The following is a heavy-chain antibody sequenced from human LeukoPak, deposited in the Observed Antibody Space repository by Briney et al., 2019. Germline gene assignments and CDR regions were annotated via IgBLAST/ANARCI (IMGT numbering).Heavy chain of an antibody. CDR1: GFTFRNYA. CDR3: AKYWVSSGSADYFYYYMDV. V-gene: IGHV3-23*01. J-gene: IGHJ6*03. Sequence: GGSLRLSCAASGFTFRNYAMSWVRQAPGKGLDWVSAISGSGGSTYYADSAKGRFTISRDNSKNTLYLQMNSLRAEDTAIYYCAKYWVSSGSADYFYYYMDVWGKGTTVTVSS. D-gene: IGHD6-6*01. CDR2: ISGSGGST.